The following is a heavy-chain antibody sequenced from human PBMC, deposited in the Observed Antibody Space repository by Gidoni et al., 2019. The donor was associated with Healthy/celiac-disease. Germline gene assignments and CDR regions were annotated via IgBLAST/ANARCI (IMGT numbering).Heavy chain of an antibody. CDR1: GFTFSNAW. CDR2: IKSKTDGGTT. V-gene: IGHV3-15*01. J-gene: IGHJ4*02. D-gene: IGHD3-10*02. Sequence: EVQLVESGGGLVKPGGSLRLSCAASGFTFSNAWMSWVRTAPGKGLEWVGSIKSKTDGGTTDYAAPVKGRFTISRDDSKNTLYLQMNSLKTEDTAVYYCTTDPYVSDYWGQGTLVTVSS. CDR3: TTDPYVSDY.